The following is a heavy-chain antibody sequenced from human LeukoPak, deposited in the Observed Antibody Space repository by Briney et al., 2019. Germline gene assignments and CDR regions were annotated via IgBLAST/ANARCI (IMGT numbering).Heavy chain of an antibody. CDR1: GGSISSSSYY. CDR2: IYYSGST. V-gene: IGHV4-39*07. J-gene: IGHJ5*02. D-gene: IGHD5-24*01. Sequence: SETLSLTCTVSGGSISSSSYYWGWIRQPPGKGLEWIGSIYYSGSTYYNPSLKSRVTISVDTSKNQFSLKLSSVTAADTAVYYCARDLADGYNSWFDPWGQGTHVTVSS. CDR3: ARDLADGYNSWFDP.